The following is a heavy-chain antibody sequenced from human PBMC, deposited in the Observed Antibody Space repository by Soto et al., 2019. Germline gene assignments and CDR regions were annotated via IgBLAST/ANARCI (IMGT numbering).Heavy chain of an antibody. CDR1: GFPLSSYA. CDR3: ARVDLSDAFDL. J-gene: IGHJ3*01. Sequence: GGSLRRSWAASGFPLSSYAMSWVRQAPGKGLVWVSRINSVGSSTSYADSVKGRFTISRDNAKNTLYLQMNSLRAEDTAVYYCARVDLSDAFDLWGQGTMVTVSS. V-gene: IGHV3-74*01. CDR2: INSVGSST.